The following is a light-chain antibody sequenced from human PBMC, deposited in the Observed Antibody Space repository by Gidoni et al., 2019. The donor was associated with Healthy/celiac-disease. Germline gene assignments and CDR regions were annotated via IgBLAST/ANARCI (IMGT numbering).Light chain of an antibody. CDR1: QSVSSY. Sequence: EIVLTQSPATLSLSPGERATLLCRASQSVSSYFSWYQQKPGQAPRLLIYDASNRATGIPDFTLTISSLEPEDFAVDYCQQRSNWRGFTFGPGTKVDIK. V-gene: IGKV3-11*01. CDR2: DAS. J-gene: IGKJ3*01. CDR3: QQRSNWRGFT.